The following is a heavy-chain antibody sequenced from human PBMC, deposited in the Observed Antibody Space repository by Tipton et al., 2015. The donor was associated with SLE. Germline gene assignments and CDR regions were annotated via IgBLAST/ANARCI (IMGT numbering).Heavy chain of an antibody. CDR3: ARGISCYYYDFYMDV. CDR1: GGSFSGYH. CDR2: ITNSGSP. V-gene: IGHV4-34*01. D-gene: IGHD2-15*01. Sequence: LRLSCAVYGGSFSGYHWSWMRQSPGKGLEWIGEITNSGSPNYNPSLKSQVTISVDTSKSHLSLKLSSVTAADTAVYYCARGISCYYYDFYMDVCDKGTTVTVSS. J-gene: IGHJ6*03.